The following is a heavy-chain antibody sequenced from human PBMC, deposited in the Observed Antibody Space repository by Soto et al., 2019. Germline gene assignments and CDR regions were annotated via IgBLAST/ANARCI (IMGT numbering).Heavy chain of an antibody. J-gene: IGHJ4*02. D-gene: IGHD6-19*01. CDR1: SGSIFSSNW. CDR2: TRNSGGA. V-gene: IGHV4-4*02. CDR3: ASHLVMAGTRGFDH. Sequence: QVQLQESGPGLVKPSGTLSLTCAVSSGSIFSSNWWRWVRQPPGKGLEWIGETRNSGGANYNASLQSRVTISVDRSKNPFFLELRSVTAADTALYYCASHLVMAGTRGFDHWGLGTLVTVSS.